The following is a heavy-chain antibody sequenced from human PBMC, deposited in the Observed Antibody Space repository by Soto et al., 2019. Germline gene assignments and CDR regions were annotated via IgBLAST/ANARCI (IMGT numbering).Heavy chain of an antibody. Sequence: PSETLSLTCTVSGGSISSSSYYWGWIRQPPGKGLEWIGSIYYSGSTYYNPSLKSRVTISVDTSKNQFSLKLSSVTAADTAVYYCARRLRITMVRGVMSWFDPWGQGTLVTVS. CDR2: IYYSGST. J-gene: IGHJ5*02. CDR1: GGSISSSSYY. CDR3: ARRLRITMVRGVMSWFDP. V-gene: IGHV4-39*01. D-gene: IGHD3-10*01.